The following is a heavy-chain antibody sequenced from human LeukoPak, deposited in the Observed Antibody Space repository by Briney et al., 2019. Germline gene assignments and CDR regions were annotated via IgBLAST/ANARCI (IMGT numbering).Heavy chain of an antibody. V-gene: IGHV3-64D*06. Sequence: QTGGSLRLSCSASGFTFSSYAMHWVRQAPGKGLGYVSAISSNGGSRYYADSVKGRFTISRDNSKNTLYLQMSSLRAEDTAVYYCVVQGWVFRAPTQYYFDYWGQGTLVTVSS. CDR3: VVQGWVFRAPTQYYFDY. D-gene: IGHD1-1*01. J-gene: IGHJ4*02. CDR2: ISSNGGSR. CDR1: GFTFSSYA.